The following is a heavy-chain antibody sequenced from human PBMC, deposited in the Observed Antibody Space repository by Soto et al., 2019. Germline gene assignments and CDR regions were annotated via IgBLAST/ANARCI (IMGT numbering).Heavy chain of an antibody. CDR3: ARVVVPAATGNWFDP. CDR1: GFRFSDYY. D-gene: IGHD2-2*01. Sequence: GGSLRLSCAASGFRFSDYYMSWSRQAPGKGLEWVSYISSSGSHTDYPDSVKGRFTISRDNAKKSLYLQMNSLRAEDSAVYYCARVVVPAATGNWFDPWGQGTLVTAPQ. CDR2: ISSSGSHT. J-gene: IGHJ5*02. V-gene: IGHV3-11*06.